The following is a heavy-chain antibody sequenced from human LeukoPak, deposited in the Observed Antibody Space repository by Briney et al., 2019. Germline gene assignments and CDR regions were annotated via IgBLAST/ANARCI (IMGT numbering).Heavy chain of an antibody. CDR1: GFLFSSYW. CDR3: ASDSPYYGMDV. Sequence: GGSLRLSCAASGFLFSSYWMHWVRQVPGKGLLWVSRINSDGSATIYADSVRGRFTISRDNAKNTLYLQMSGLRVEDTAVYHCASDSPYYGMDVWGQGTTVTVSS. CDR2: INSDGSAT. J-gene: IGHJ6*02. V-gene: IGHV3-74*01.